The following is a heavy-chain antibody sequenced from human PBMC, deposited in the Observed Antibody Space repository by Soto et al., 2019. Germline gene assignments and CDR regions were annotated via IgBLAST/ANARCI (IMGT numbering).Heavy chain of an antibody. V-gene: IGHV5-51*01. CDR1: GYSCTNYW. CDR3: VRRLVSTVFFDI. CDR2: IYPGDSDT. Sequence: PGESLKISCKGSGYSCTNYWIGWVRQMPGKGLEWMGIIYPGDSDTRYSPSFQGQVTISVDKSINTAHLHWSSLKASDTAIFYCVRRLVSTVFFDIGGQGTMVTVSS. D-gene: IGHD3-9*01. J-gene: IGHJ3*02.